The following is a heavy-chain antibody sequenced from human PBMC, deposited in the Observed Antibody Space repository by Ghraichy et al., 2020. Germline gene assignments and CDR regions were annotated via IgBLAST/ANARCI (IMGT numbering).Heavy chain of an antibody. J-gene: IGHJ3*02. Sequence: SETLSLTCTVSGGSIRSGDYYWSWIRQPPGKGLEWIGYIYYSGSTYYNPSLKSRVTISVDTSKNQFSLKLSSVTAADTAVYYCARFNVVSVPDAFDIWGQGTMVTVSS. V-gene: IGHV4-30-4*01. CDR2: IYYSGST. CDR3: ARFNVVSVPDAFDI. CDR1: GGSIRSGDYY. D-gene: IGHD2-8*01.